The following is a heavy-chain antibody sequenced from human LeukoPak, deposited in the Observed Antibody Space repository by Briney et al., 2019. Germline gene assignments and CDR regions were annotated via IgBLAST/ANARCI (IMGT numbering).Heavy chain of an antibody. CDR3: ARVGYQLPSFDY. V-gene: IGHV3-21*01. CDR2: ISSSSSYI. D-gene: IGHD2-2*01. CDR1: GFTFSSYS. Sequence: PGGSLRLSCAASGFTFSSYSMNWVRQAPGKGLEWVSSISSSSSYIYYAVSVKGRFTISRDNAKNSLFLQMNSLRAEDTAVYYCARVGYQLPSFDYWGQGTLVTVSS. J-gene: IGHJ4*02.